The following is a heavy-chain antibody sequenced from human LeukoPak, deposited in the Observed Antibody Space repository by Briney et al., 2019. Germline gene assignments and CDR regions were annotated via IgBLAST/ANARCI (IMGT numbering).Heavy chain of an antibody. Sequence: GGSLRLSCAASGFTFSSYWMSWVRQAPGKGLEWVAFIRYDGSNKYYADSVKGRFTISRDNSKNSLYLQMNSLRAEDTALYYCAKASEGYYYYYYMDVWGKGTTVTVSS. CDR2: IRYDGSNK. CDR1: GFTFSSYW. CDR3: AKASEGYYYYYYMDV. V-gene: IGHV3-30*02. J-gene: IGHJ6*03.